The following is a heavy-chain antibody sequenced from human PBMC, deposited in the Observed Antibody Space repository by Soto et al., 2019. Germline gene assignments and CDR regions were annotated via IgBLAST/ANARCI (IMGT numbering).Heavy chain of an antibody. CDR1: GFTVSSNY. CDR2: IYSGGST. J-gene: IGHJ6*02. CDR3: ARVRSGGYYYYGMDV. V-gene: IGHV3-53*01. Sequence: LRLSCAASGFTVSSNYMSWVRQAPGKGLEWVSVIYSGGSTYYADSVKGRFTISRDNSKNTLYLQMNSLRAEDTAVYYCARVRSGGYYYYGMDVWGQGTTVTVSS. D-gene: IGHD1-26*01.